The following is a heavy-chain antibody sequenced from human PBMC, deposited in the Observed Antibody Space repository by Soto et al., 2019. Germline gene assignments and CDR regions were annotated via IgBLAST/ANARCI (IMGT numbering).Heavy chain of an antibody. J-gene: IGHJ3*02. CDR1: GCSFTSYW. D-gene: IGHD2-21*02. CDR3: ARPGLLAYCGGDCQEDAFDI. CDR2: IYPGDSDT. V-gene: IGHV5-51*01. Sequence: GESLKISCKGSGCSFTSYWIVWVRQMPGKGLEWMGIIYPGDSDTRYSPSFQGQVTISADKSISTAYLQWSSLKASDTAMYYCARPGLLAYCGGDCQEDAFDIWGQGTMVTVSS.